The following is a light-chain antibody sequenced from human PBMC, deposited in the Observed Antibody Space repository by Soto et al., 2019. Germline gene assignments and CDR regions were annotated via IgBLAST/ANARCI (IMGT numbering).Light chain of an antibody. CDR2: WAS. J-gene: IGKJ3*01. Sequence: DIVLTQSPDSLAVSLGERATFNCKSSQSVLYSSNNKNYLAWYQQKPGQPPKLVIYWASTRESGVPDRFSGSGSGTDFTLTISSLQAEYVAVYYCQQYYTTPLTFGPGTKVDIK. CDR3: QQYYTTPLT. V-gene: IGKV4-1*01. CDR1: QSVLYSSNNKNY.